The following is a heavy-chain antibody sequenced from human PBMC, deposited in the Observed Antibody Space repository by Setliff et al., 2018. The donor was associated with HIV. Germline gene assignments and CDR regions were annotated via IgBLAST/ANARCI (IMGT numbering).Heavy chain of an antibody. Sequence: LSLTCTVTGGSISSGGFYWTWIRQPPGKGLEWIGYIYNSASTSYNPSLKSRVTISVDTSKNQFSLKLSSVTAADTAVYYCARHSPSDYWGQGTLVTVSS. CDR3: ARHSPSDY. CDR2: IYNSAST. J-gene: IGHJ4*02. V-gene: IGHV4-61*08. CDR1: GGSISSGGFY.